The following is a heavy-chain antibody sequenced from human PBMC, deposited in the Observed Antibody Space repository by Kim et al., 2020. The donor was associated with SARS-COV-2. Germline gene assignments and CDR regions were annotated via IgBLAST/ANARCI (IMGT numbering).Heavy chain of an antibody. V-gene: IGHV3-20*01. J-gene: IGHJ4*02. CDR3: VRGYAGGPFDL. Sequence: GGSLRLSCAASGFTFDDYGMSWVRQAPGKGLEWVSGINRNSDSTVYADSVKGRFTISRDNAKNSLFLQMNSPRAEDTALYHCVRGYAGGPFDLWGQGTL. D-gene: IGHD3-16*01. CDR2: INRNSDST. CDR1: GFTFDDYG.